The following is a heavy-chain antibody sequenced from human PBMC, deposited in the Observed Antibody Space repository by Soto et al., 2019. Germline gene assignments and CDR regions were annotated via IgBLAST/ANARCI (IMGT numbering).Heavy chain of an antibody. CDR2: LYSGGAT. CDR3: VKNYGAV. Sequence: EDQLVESGGGLVQPGGSLRLSCAVSGFSVTSNHMTWVRQAPGKGLEWVSILYSGGATDYADSVKGRRTISRDNAKNTLHLQVNSLRGEDTAIHYCVKNYGAVWGQGTTVTVSS. CDR1: GFSVTSNH. D-gene: IGHD3-16*01. J-gene: IGHJ6*02. V-gene: IGHV3-66*01.